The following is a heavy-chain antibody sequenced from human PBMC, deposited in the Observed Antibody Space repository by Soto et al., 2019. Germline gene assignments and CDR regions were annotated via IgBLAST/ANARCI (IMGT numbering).Heavy chain of an antibody. V-gene: IGHV3-23*01. D-gene: IGHD3-10*01. J-gene: IGHJ6*02. CDR3: AKDGKMRTKVWFPAGYGMDV. CDR2: ISVSGDNT. CDR1: GLTFSRYA. Sequence: PGGSLRLSCAASGLTFSRYAMNWVRQAPGRGPQWISGISVSGDNTSYVESVRGRFTVYRDNSKNTLYLQMNNLRAEDTALYYCAKDGKMRTKVWFPAGYGMDVWGQGTTVTVSS.